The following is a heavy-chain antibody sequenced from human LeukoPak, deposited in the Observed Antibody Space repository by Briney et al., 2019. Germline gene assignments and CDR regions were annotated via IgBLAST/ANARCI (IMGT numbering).Heavy chain of an antibody. Sequence: GASVKVSCKASGYTFTGYYIHWVRQAPGQGLEWMGIINPSGGSTGFAQKFQGRVTMTRDTSTSTVYMELSSLRSEDTAVYYCARDGGATKGTPYYYGLDVWGQGTTVTVSS. CDR3: ARDGGATKGTPYYYGLDV. V-gene: IGHV1-46*01. CDR1: GYTFTGYY. CDR2: INPSGGST. J-gene: IGHJ6*02. D-gene: IGHD1-26*01.